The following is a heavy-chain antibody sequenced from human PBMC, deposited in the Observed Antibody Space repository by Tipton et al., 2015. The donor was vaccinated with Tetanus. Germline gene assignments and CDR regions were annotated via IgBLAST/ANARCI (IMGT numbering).Heavy chain of an antibody. J-gene: IGHJ2*01. V-gene: IGHV4-34*01. CDR2: INHSGST. Sequence: TLSLICAVYGGSFSAYYWSWIRQSPGKGLEWIGEINHSGSTTYSPSFKSRVTISVDTPKNQFSLKLTSLTVADTAVYYCARGGSYSYGPRGFDLWGRGTLVTVSS. D-gene: IGHD5-18*01. CDR1: GGSFSAYY. CDR3: ARGGSYSYGPRGFDL.